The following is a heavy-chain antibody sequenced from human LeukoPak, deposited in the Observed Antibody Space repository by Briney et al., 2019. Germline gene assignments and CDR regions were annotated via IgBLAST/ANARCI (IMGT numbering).Heavy chain of an antibody. J-gene: IGHJ5*02. V-gene: IGHV4-39*07. CDR2: IYYSGST. D-gene: IGHD6-13*01. Sequence: SETLSLTCTVSGGSISSSSYYWGWIRQPPGKGLEWIGSIYYSGSTYYNPSLKSRVTISVDTSKNQFSLKLSSVTAADTAVYYCARDYTVPRAAIVTESWGQGTLVTVSS. CDR1: GGSISSSSYY. CDR3: ARDYTVPRAAIVTES.